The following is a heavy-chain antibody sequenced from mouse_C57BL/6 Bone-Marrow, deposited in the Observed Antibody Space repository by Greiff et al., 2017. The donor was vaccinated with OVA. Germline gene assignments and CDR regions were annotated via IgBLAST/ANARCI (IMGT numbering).Heavy chain of an antibody. V-gene: IGHV14-4*01. CDR3: TTGYGSETWFAY. J-gene: IGHJ3*01. D-gene: IGHD1-1*01. CDR1: GFNIKDDY. CDR2: IDPENGDT. Sequence: VQLQQSGAELVRPGASVKLSCTASGFNIKDDYMHWVKQRPEQGLEWIGWIDPENGDTEYASKLQGKATITADTSSNTAYLQLSSLTSEDTAVYYCTTGYGSETWFAYWGQGTLVTVSA.